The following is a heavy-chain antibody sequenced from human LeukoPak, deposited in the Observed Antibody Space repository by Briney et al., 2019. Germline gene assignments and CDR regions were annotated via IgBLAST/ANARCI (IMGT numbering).Heavy chain of an antibody. J-gene: IGHJ1*01. V-gene: IGHV5-51*01. CDR2: IYPGDSDT. D-gene: IGHD6-19*01. CDR1: GYSFTSYW. CDR3: ARVGYSSAWAFQY. Sequence: GESLKISCKGSGYSFTSYWIGWVRQMPGKGLEWMGIIYPGDSDTRYSPSFQGQVTISVDESISTAYLQWSSLKASDTAMYHCARVGYSSAWAFQYWGQGTLVTVSS.